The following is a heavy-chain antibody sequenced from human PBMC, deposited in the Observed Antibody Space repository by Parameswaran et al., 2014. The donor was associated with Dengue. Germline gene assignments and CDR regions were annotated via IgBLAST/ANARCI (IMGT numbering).Heavy chain of an antibody. CDR2: ISSSSSYT. Sequence: RWIRQPPGKGLEWVSYISSSSSYTNYADSVKGRFTISRDNAKNSLYLQMNSLRAEDTAVYYCARVWSSSWFDYWGQGTLVTVSS. J-gene: IGHJ4*02. CDR3: ARVWSSSWFDY. D-gene: IGHD6-13*01. V-gene: IGHV3-11*05.